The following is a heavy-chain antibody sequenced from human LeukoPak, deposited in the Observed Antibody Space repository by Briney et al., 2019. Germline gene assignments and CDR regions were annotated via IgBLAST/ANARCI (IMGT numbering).Heavy chain of an antibody. J-gene: IGHJ1*01. CDR3: ARDSADCSGGSSYSAEYFQH. V-gene: IGHV1-46*01. D-gene: IGHD2-15*01. Sequence: ASVKVSCKASGYTFTSYYMHWVRQAPGQGLEWMGIINPSGGSTGYAQKFQGRVTMTRDTSTSTVYMELSSLRSDDPAVYYCARDSADCSGGSSYSAEYFQHWGQGTLVTVSS. CDR1: GYTFTSYY. CDR2: INPSGGST.